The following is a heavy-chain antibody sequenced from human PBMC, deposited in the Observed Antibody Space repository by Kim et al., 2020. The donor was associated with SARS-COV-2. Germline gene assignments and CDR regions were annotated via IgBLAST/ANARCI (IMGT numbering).Heavy chain of an antibody. V-gene: IGHV3-9*01. CDR2: ISWNSGSI. J-gene: IGHJ4*02. CDR3: AKDIGLSGWYIVGYFDY. Sequence: GGSLRLSCAASGFTFDDYAMHWVRQAPGKGLEWVSGISWNSGSIGYADSVKGRFTISRDNAKNSLYLQMNSLRAEDTALYYCAKDIGLSGWYIVGYFDYWGQGTLVTVSS. D-gene: IGHD6-19*01. CDR1: GFTFDDYA.